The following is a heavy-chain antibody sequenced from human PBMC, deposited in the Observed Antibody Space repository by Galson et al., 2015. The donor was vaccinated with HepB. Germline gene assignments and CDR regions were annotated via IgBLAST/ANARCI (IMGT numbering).Heavy chain of an antibody. D-gene: IGHD6-19*01. J-gene: IGHJ4*02. V-gene: IGHV4-59*08. Sequence: WIRQPAGKGLEWVGYIYYSGSTNYNPSLKSRVTISVDTSKNQFSLKLSSVTAADTAVYYCARHRNGSGWSRIPYYFDYWGQGTLVTVSS. CDR2: IYYSGST. CDR3: ARHRNGSGWSRIPYYFDY.